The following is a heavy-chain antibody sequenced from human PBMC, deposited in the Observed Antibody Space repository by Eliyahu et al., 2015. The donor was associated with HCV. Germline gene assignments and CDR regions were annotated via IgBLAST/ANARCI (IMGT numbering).Heavy chain of an antibody. D-gene: IGHD3-10*01. V-gene: IGHV4-39*01. CDR2: IYYSGST. CDR1: GGSISSSSYY. Sequence: QLQLQESGPGLVKPSETLSLTCTVSGGSISSSSYYWGWIRQPPGKGLEWIGSIYYSGSTYYNPSLKSRVTISVDTSKNQFSLKLSSVTAADTAVYYCMLITMVRGANFDYWGQGTLVTVSS. J-gene: IGHJ4*02. CDR3: MLITMVRGANFDY.